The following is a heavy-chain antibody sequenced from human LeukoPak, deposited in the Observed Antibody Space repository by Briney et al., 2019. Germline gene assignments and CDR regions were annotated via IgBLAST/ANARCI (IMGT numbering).Heavy chain of an antibody. D-gene: IGHD2-8*01. J-gene: IGHJ4*02. CDR3: AKYCTNGVCYAFDS. CDR1: GFTFSNYA. CDR2: ISGTGYST. Sequence: GGSLRLSCAASGFTFSNYAMTWVRQAPGKGLEWVSAISGTGYSTNYADSVKGRFTISRDNSKNTLYLQMNSLRAEDTALYYCAKYCTNGVCYAFDSWGQGTLVTVSS. V-gene: IGHV3-23*01.